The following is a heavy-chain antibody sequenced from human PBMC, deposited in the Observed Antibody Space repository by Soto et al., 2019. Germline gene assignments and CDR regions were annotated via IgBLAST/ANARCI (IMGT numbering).Heavy chain of an antibody. CDR2: IYHSGST. CDR1: GGSISSYY. J-gene: IGHJ3*02. D-gene: IGHD6-19*01. Sequence: ASETLSLTCTVSGGSISSYYWSWIRQPPGKGLEWIGEIYHSGSTNYNPSLKSRVTISVDTSKNQFSLKLSSVTAADTAVYYCARNSGTRYGSAFDIWGQGTMVTVSS. CDR3: ARNSGTRYGSAFDI. V-gene: IGHV4-59*08.